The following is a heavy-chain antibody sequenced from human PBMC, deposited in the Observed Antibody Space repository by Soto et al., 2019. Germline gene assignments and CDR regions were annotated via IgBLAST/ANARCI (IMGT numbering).Heavy chain of an antibody. Sequence: EVQLLESGGGLVQPGGSLRLSCAASGFTFSSYAMSWVRQAPGKGLEWVSAISGSGGSTYYADSVKGRFTISRDNSKNTRYLQMNSLRAEDTAVYYCAKAPRRIWAYNWFDPWGQGTLVTVSS. V-gene: IGHV3-23*01. CDR1: GFTFSSYA. J-gene: IGHJ5*02. CDR3: AKAPRRIWAYNWFDP. D-gene: IGHD3-16*01. CDR2: ISGSGGST.